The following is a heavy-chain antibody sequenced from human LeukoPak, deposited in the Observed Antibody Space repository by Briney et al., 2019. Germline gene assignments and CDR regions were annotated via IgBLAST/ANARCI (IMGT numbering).Heavy chain of an antibody. D-gene: IGHD1/OR15-1a*01. Sequence: GGSLRLSCATSGLIFSEYYISWIRQAPGKGLEWVADISSSADIVSHGDSVKGRFTISRDNGGDSLFLQMNRLRVEDTAVYYCARETAAGTFDFWSQGTLVTVSS. V-gene: IGHV3-11*01. J-gene: IGHJ4*02. CDR2: ISSSADIV. CDR1: GLIFSEYY. CDR3: ARETAAGTFDF.